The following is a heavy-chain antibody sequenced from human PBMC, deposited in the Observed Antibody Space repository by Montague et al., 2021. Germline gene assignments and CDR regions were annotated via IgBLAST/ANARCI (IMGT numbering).Heavy chain of an antibody. V-gene: IGHV3-23*01. CDR1: GFTISSWA. CDR3: ANFRQSVEMDV. D-gene: IGHD3-3*01. Sequence: GSLRLSCAASGFTISSWAMSWVRQAPGKGLECVSIINASGGTTHYADSVTGRFTISRDRSKNTLYLQMDSLRVEDTAVYYCANFRQSVEMDVWGQGTRVTVSS. CDR2: INASGGTT. J-gene: IGHJ6*02.